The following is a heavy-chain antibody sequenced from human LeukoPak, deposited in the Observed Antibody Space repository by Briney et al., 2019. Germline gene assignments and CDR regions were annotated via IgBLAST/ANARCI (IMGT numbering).Heavy chain of an antibody. CDR3: ARDAPGGSYTFDY. CDR2: IWYDGSQK. D-gene: IGHD1-26*01. V-gene: IGHV3-33*01. J-gene: IGHJ4*02. CDR1: GFTFSSYG. Sequence: GGSLRLSCAASGFTFSSYGVHWVRQAPGKGLEWVAIIWYDGSQKYYADSVKGRFTISRDNYKTLLYLQMNSLRVQDTAVYYCARDAPGGSYTFDYWGQGTLVTVSS.